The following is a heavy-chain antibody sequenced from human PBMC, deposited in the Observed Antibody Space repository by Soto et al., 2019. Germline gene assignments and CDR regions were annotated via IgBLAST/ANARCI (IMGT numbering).Heavy chain of an antibody. CDR2: IHYRGDT. CDR3: ARESEDLTSNFDY. CDR1: GASISTNHHN. V-gene: IGHV4-39*02. Sequence: SETLSLTCTVSGASISTNHHNWAWVRQPPGKGLEWMGNIHYRGDTYFNPSLGSRLSMSVDTSKNQFSLKLTSVTAADTAVYYCARESEDLTSNFDYWGQGTLVTVSS. J-gene: IGHJ4*02.